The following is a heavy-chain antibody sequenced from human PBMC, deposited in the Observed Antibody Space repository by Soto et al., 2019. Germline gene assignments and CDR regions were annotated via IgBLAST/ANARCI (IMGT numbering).Heavy chain of an antibody. CDR3: ARDRGSSGWSDY. CDR1: GYIFTNYY. V-gene: IGHV1-46*01. J-gene: IGHJ4*02. Sequence: GASVKVSCKASGYIFTNYYIYWVRQAPGQGLEYVGIINPGGGATDYTQKFQGRFTISRDNSKNTLYLQMNSLRAEDTAVYYCARDRGSSGWSDYWGQGTLVTVSS. CDR2: INPGGGAT. D-gene: IGHD6-19*01.